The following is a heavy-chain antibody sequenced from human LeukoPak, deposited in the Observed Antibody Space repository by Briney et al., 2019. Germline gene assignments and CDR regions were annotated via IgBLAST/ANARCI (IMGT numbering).Heavy chain of an antibody. CDR2: IIPIFGTA. J-gene: IGHJ4*02. V-gene: IGHV1-69*13. CDR1: GGTFSSYA. CDR3: ARADYYDSSGYYFDFGYFDY. Sequence: ASVNVSCKASGGTFSSYAISWVRQAPGQGLEWMGGIIPIFGTANYAQKFQGRVTITADESTSTAYMELSSLRSEDTAVYYCARADYYDSSGYYFDFGYFDYWGQGTLVTVSS. D-gene: IGHD3-22*01.